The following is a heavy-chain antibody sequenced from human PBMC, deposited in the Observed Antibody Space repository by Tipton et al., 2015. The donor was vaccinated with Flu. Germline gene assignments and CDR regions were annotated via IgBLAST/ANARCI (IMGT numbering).Heavy chain of an antibody. V-gene: IGHV3-43D*04. CDR1: GFTFDDYA. J-gene: IGHJ6*02. D-gene: IGHD4-17*01. Sequence: SLRLSCAASGFTFDDYAMHWVRQTPGMGLEWVSLISWDGEYSYYADSVKGRFSISRDNTKNSLYLQMNSLRPEDTALYYCAKDSSTPFYSDHRDSFYYGMDVWGPGTTVIVSS. CDR2: ISWDGEYS. CDR3: AKDSSTPFYSDHRDSFYYGMDV.